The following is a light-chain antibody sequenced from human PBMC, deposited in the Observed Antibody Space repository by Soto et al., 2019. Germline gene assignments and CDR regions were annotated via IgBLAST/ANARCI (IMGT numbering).Light chain of an antibody. CDR1: QSVSSD. CDR3: QQYYNWPIT. Sequence: EIVLAQSPASLSLSPGDSATLSCMASQSVSSDLVWYQQRPGQAPRLLIFHASTRSTGIPGRFSGSGSGTEFTLTISSLQSEDFAVYYCQQYYNWPITFGQGTRLEIK. CDR2: HAS. V-gene: IGKV3-15*01. J-gene: IGKJ5*01.